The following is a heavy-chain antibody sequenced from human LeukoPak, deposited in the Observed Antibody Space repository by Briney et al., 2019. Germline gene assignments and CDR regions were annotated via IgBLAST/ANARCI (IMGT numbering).Heavy chain of an antibody. V-gene: IGHV1-58*02. CDR2: IVVGSGNT. D-gene: IGHD3-9*01. CDR1: GFTFTSSA. Sequence: SVTVSCTASGFTFTSSAMQWVRQARGQRLEWIGWIVVGSGNTNYAQKFQERVTITRDMSTSTAYMELSSLRSEDTAVYYCAAGNRETGYPYYYYGMDVWGQGTTVTVSS. J-gene: IGHJ6*02. CDR3: AAGNRETGYPYYYYGMDV.